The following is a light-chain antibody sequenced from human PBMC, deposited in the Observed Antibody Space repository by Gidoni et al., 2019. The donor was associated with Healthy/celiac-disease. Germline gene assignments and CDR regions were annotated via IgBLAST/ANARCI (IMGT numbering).Light chain of an antibody. V-gene: IGLV3-1*01. CDR3: QAWDSSTVV. Sequence: SYELTQPPSVSLYPGKTASITCSGDKLGDKYACWYQQKPGQSPVLVIYQDSKRPSGIPERFSGSNAGNTASLTISGTQAMDEADYYCQAWDSSTVVFGGGTKLTVL. J-gene: IGLJ2*01. CDR1: KLGDKY. CDR2: QDS.